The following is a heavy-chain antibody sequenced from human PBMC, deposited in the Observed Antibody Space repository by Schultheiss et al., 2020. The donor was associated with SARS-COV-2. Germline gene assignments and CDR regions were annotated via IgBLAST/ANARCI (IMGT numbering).Heavy chain of an antibody. V-gene: IGHV3-23*01. CDR1: GFTFSSYS. D-gene: IGHD2-2*01. J-gene: IGHJ6*03. Sequence: GGSLRLSCAASGFTFSSYSMNWVRQAPGKGLEWVSAISGSGGSTYYADSVKGRFTISRDNSKNTLYLQMNSLRAEDTAVYYCAKDRRDCSSTSCYFGYYYYYYMDVWGKGTTVTVSS. CDR3: AKDRRDCSSTSCYFGYYYYYYMDV. CDR2: ISGSGGST.